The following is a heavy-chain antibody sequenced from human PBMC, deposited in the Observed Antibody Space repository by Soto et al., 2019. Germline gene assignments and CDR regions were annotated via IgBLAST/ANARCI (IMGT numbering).Heavy chain of an antibody. Sequence: QVQLVQSGAEVKKPGSSVKVSCKASGGSFSSYAISWVRQAPGQGLEWMGGIIPIFGTANYAQKFQGRVTITADETTNTAYMELSSLRSEDTAVYYCARGRIWDEELRRTSRYGMDVWGKGTTVTVSS. D-gene: IGHD1-26*01. CDR1: GGSFSSYA. CDR3: ARGRIWDEELRRTSRYGMDV. J-gene: IGHJ6*04. V-gene: IGHV1-69*12. CDR2: IIPIFGTA.